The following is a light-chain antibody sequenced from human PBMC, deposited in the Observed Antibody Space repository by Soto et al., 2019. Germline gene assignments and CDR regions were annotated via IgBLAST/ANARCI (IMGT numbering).Light chain of an antibody. Sequence: QSALTQPASVSGSPGQSITISCTGTSSDVGGYNYVSWYQQHPGKAPKPMMYDVSNRPSGVSNRFSGSKSGNTASLTISGLQAEDEADYYCSSYTSSSTVVFGGGTKLTVL. CDR3: SSYTSSSTVV. CDR2: DVS. V-gene: IGLV2-14*01. CDR1: SSDVGGYNY. J-gene: IGLJ2*01.